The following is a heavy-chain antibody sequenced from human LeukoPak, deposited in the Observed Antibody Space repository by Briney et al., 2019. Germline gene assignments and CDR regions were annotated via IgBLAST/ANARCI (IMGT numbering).Heavy chain of an antibody. D-gene: IGHD1-26*01. V-gene: IGHV3-48*03. CDR3: AREDSGSYYSYYYYMDV. J-gene: IGHJ6*03. Sequence: PGGSLRLSCAASGFTFSSYEMNWVRQAPGKGLEWVSYISSSGSTIYYADSVKGRFTISRDNAKNSLYLQMNSLRAEDTAVYYCAREDSGSYYSYYYYMDVWGKGTTVTISS. CDR2: ISSSGSTI. CDR1: GFTFSSYE.